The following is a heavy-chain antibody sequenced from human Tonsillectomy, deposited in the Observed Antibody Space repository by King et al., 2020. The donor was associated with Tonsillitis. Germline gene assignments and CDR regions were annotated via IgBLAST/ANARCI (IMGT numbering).Heavy chain of an antibody. V-gene: IGHV3-33*05. CDR3: AREWDDYVDSIDY. Sequence: VQLVESGGGVVQPGRSLRLSCAASGFTFSNYGMHWVRQAPGKGLEWVAVISYDGTNKYYADSVKGRFTISRDNSKKTLHLQMNSLRAEDTAVYSCAREWDDYVDSIDYWGQGTRVTVSS. CDR2: ISYDGTNK. D-gene: IGHD4-17*01. CDR1: GFTFSNYG. J-gene: IGHJ4*02.